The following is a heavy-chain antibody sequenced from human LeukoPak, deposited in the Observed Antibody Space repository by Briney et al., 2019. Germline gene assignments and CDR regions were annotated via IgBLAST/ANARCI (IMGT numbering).Heavy chain of an antibody. Sequence: PGASLGLFCAASVFTFSRYDMNWVRQAPGKGLEWVSALSGSGANTYYADAVKGRYTISRDTSKNTLYLQMNNLRAEDTAVYYCAKDHGGYGIDVWGQGTPVTVSS. D-gene: IGHD3-3*01. V-gene: IGHV3-23*01. CDR3: AKDHGGYGIDV. CDR2: LSGSGANT. J-gene: IGHJ6*02. CDR1: VFTFSRYD.